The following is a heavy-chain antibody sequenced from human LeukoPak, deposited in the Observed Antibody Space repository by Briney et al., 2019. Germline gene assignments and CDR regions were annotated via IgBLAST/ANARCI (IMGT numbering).Heavy chain of an antibody. CDR3: ARDRGKMADY. J-gene: IGHJ4*02. Sequence: ASVKVSCKASGYTFTSYYMHWVRQAPGQGLEWMGIINPSGGSTSYAQKFQGRVTKTRDMSTSTVYMELSSLRSEDTAVYYCARDRGKMADYWGQGTLVTVSS. V-gene: IGHV1-46*01. CDR2: INPSGGST. D-gene: IGHD5-24*01. CDR1: GYTFTSYY.